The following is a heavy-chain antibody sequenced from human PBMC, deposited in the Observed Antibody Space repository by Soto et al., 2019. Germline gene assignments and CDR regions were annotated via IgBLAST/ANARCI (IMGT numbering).Heavy chain of an antibody. J-gene: IGHJ5*02. CDR1: GFSLSDCG. CDR2: ISHAGNSE. Sequence: GGSLRLSCVVSGFSLSDCGMHWVRQAPGKGPEWVAMISHAGNSEYYLDSVKGRFTISRDTSQNTLFLQMNRLRPDDTAVYYCAKDLNCSGWYHYFDPWGPGTLVTVSS. V-gene: IGHV3-30*18. CDR3: AKDLNCSGWYHYFDP. D-gene: IGHD6-19*01.